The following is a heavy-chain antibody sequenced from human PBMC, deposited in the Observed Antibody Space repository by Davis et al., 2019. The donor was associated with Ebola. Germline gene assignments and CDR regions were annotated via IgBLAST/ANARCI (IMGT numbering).Heavy chain of an antibody. V-gene: IGHV3-7*01. CDR1: GFTFSNYW. D-gene: IGHD3-3*01. CDR3: ARFIIQLSVPSGFDY. J-gene: IGHJ4*02. Sequence: GESLKISCAASGFTFSNYWMTWVRQAPGKGLEWVANIKQDGSAKPYVGSVKGRFTISRDNTKNSLYLQMNSLRAEDTAIYYCARFIIQLSVPSGFDYWGQGTLVTVSS. CDR2: IKQDGSAK.